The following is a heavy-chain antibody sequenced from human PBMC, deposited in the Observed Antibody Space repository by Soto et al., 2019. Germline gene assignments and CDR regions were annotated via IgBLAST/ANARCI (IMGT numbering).Heavy chain of an antibody. D-gene: IGHD3-22*01. V-gene: IGHV1-69*13. CDR2: IIPIFGTA. Sequence: ASVKVSCKASGGTFSSYAISWVRQAPGQGLEWMGGIIPIFGTANYAQKFQGRVTITADESTSTAYMELSSLRSEDTAVYYCAGGDGLLDSSGYYYPDAFDIWGQGTMVTVSS. CDR3: AGGDGLLDSSGYYYPDAFDI. CDR1: GGTFSSYA. J-gene: IGHJ3*02.